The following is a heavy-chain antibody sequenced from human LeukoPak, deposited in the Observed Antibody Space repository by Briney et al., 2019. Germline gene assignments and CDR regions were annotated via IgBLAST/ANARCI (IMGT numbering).Heavy chain of an antibody. D-gene: IGHD3-3*01. CDR3: ARGSEAIFGVVRGLYYYYYMDV. V-gene: IGHV3-21*01. CDR1: GFTFSSYS. Sequence: PGGSLRLSCAASGFTFSSYSMNWVRQAPGKGLECVSSISSSSSYIYYADSVKGRFTISRDNAKNSLYLQMNSLRAEDTAVYYCARGSEAIFGVVRGLYYYYYMDVWGKGTTVTVSS. CDR2: ISSSSSYI. J-gene: IGHJ6*03.